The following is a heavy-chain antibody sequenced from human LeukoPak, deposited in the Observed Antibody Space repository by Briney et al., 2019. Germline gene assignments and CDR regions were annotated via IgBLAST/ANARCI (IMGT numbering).Heavy chain of an antibody. CDR3: ARAITGLQLWPRQIYYYYYYGMGV. D-gene: IGHD5-18*01. Sequence: ASVRVSCKASGYTFTSYGISWVRQAPGQGLEWMGWISAYNGNTNYAQKLQGRVTMTTDTSTSTASMELRSLRSDDTAVYYCARAITGLQLWPRQIYYYYYYGMGVWGQGTTVTVSS. CDR2: ISAYNGNT. CDR1: GYTFTSYG. V-gene: IGHV1-18*01. J-gene: IGHJ6*02.